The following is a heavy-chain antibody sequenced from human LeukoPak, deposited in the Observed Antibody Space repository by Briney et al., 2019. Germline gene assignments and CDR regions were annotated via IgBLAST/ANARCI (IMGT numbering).Heavy chain of an antibody. V-gene: IGHV4-39*07. CDR2: IYYSGST. CDR3: ARPNAGGRIAAAGLDAFDI. J-gene: IGHJ3*02. CDR1: GGSSSSSSYY. Sequence: PSETLSLTCTVSGGSSSSSSYYWGWIRQPPGKGLEWIGSIYYSGSTYYNPSLKSRVTISVDTSKNQFSLKLSSVTAADTAVYCRARPNAGGRIAAAGLDAFDIWGQGTMVTVSS. D-gene: IGHD6-13*01.